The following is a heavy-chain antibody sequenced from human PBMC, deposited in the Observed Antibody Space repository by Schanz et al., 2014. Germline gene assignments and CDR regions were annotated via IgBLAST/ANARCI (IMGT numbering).Heavy chain of an antibody. CDR3: ARDRGHGDLPGDI. CDR1: GFIFSSYG. D-gene: IGHD4-17*01. Sequence: QVQLVASGGGVVQPGRSLRLSCAASGFIFSSYGLHWVRQALGKGLEWVAFIWYDGSNKYYADSVKGRFTISRDNSKNTLYLQMNSLRAEDTAVFYCARDRGHGDLPGDIWGQGTMVTVSS. J-gene: IGHJ3*02. V-gene: IGHV3-33*01. CDR2: IWYDGSNK.